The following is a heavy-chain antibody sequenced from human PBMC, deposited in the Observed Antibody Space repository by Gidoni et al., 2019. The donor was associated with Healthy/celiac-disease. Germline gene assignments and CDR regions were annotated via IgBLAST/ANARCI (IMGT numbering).Heavy chain of an antibody. CDR2: ISYDVSNK. CDR1: VFTFSSYG. CDR3: AKSLPPNYYDSSGFDY. V-gene: IGHV3-30*18. D-gene: IGHD3-22*01. Sequence: LVESGGGVVQPGRSLRPSCAASVFTFSSYGMHWVRQATGKGLEWVAVISYDVSNKYYADSVKGRFTISRDNSKNTLYLQMNSLRAEDTAVYYCAKSLPPNYYDSSGFDYWGQGTLVTVSS. J-gene: IGHJ4*02.